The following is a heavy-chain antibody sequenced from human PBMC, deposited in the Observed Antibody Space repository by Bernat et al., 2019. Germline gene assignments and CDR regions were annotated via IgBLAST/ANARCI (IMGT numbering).Heavy chain of an antibody. J-gene: IGHJ4*01. CDR1: GFTFSSYG. CDR2: ISYDGSNK. CDR3: AKVRYYGSRSYPFDY. Sequence: QVQLVESGGGVVQPGRSLRLSCAASGFTFSSYGMHWVRQAPGKGLEWVAVISYDGSNKYYADSVKGRFTSSRDNSKSTLYLQMNSLRAEDTAVYYCAKVRYYGSRSYPFDYWGRGTLVTVSS. D-gene: IGHD3-10*01. V-gene: IGHV3-30*18.